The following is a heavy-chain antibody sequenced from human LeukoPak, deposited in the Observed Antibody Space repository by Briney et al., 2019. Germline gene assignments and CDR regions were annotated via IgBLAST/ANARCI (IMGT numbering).Heavy chain of an antibody. J-gene: IGHJ4*02. V-gene: IGHV7-4-1*02. CDR1: GYTFTSYA. CDR3: ARDNHCSSTSCSFDY. Sequence: GPVKVSCKASGYTFTSYAMNWVRQAPGQGLEWMGWINTNTGNPTYAQGFTGRFVFSLDTSVSTAYLQISSLKAEDTAVYYCARDNHCSSTSCSFDYWGQGIPVTVSP. CDR2: INTNTGNP. D-gene: IGHD2-2*01.